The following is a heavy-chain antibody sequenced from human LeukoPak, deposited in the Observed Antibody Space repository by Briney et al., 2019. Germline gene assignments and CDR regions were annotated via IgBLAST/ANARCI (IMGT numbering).Heavy chain of an antibody. D-gene: IGHD6-6*01. V-gene: IGHV3-21*01. J-gene: IGHJ3*02. CDR1: GFTFSSYS. CDR3: ARAARIDAFDI. Sequence: PGGSLRLSCAASGFTFSSYSMNWVRQAPGKGLEWVSSISSRSSYIYYADSVKGRFTISRDNAKNSLYLQMNSLRAEDTAVYYCARAARIDAFDIWGQGTMVTVSS. CDR2: ISSRSSYI.